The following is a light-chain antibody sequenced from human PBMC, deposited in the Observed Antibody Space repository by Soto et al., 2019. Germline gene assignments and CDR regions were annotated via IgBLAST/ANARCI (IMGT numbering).Light chain of an antibody. CDR1: SSNIGAGYD. J-gene: IGLJ2*01. CDR3: QSYDSSLSGVV. CDR2: GNS. Sequence: QSVLTQPPSVSGAPGQRVTISCTGSSSNIGAGYDVHWYQQIPGTAPKLLLYGNSNRPSGVPDRFSGSKSGTSASRAITGIQAEDESDYYCQSYDSSLSGVVFGGGTKLTVL. V-gene: IGLV1-40*01.